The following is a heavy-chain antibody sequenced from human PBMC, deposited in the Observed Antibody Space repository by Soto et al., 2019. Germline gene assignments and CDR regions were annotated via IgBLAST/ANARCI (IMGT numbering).Heavy chain of an antibody. J-gene: IGHJ6*02. Sequence: PGGPLRLSCAASGFTFSSYAMSWVRQAPGKGLEWVSAISGSGGSTYYADSVKGRFTISRDNSKNTLYLQMNSLRAEDTAVYYCAKEARRYIAVAGPYYYYGMDVWGQGTTVTVSS. V-gene: IGHV3-23*01. CDR2: ISGSGGST. D-gene: IGHD6-19*01. CDR1: GFTFSSYA. CDR3: AKEARRYIAVAGPYYYYGMDV.